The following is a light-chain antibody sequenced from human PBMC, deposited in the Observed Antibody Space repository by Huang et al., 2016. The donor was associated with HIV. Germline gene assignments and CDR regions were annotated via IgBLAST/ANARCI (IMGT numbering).Light chain of an antibody. CDR2: AAS. J-gene: IGKJ2*01. Sequence: DIQMTQSPSSLSASVGDRVNITCRASQGINNYLAWFQQKPGKAPKSLIYAASSLQSGVPSRVSGSGSGTDFTLTIDNLQPEDFATYYCQQYNSYPNTFGQGTNLEIK. CDR3: QQYNSYPNT. CDR1: QGINNY. V-gene: IGKV1-16*01.